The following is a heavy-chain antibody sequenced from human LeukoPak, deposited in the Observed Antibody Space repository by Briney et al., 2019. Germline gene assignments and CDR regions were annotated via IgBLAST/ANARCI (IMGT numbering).Heavy chain of an antibody. D-gene: IGHD6-13*01. CDR2: IWYDASNK. CDR3: VRGVGVSRFNYLDS. J-gene: IGHJ4*02. Sequence: PGGSLRLSCAASGFTFSSFGMHWVRQAPGKGLEWVADIWYDASNKYYADSVKGRFTISRDNSKNTLYLQMNRLRDDDTAVYYCVRGVGVSRFNYLDSWGQGALVIVSS. CDR1: GFTFSSFG. V-gene: IGHV3-33*01.